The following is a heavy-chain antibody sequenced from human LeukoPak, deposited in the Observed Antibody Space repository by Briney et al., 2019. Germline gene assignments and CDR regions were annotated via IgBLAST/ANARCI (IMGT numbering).Heavy chain of an antibody. CDR1: GFTFSDCS. J-gene: IGHJ4*02. D-gene: IGHD1-1*01. Sequence: GGSLRLSCVASGFTFSDCSLNWVRQAPGQGLEWLSSIRKDSIGLFYADSVRGRSTISRDNAKNSLYLQMNSLRVEDTAVYYCAKDLQQLEAFDSWGQGTLVTVSS. CDR3: AKDLQQLEAFDS. CDR2: IRKDSIGL. V-gene: IGHV3-21*01.